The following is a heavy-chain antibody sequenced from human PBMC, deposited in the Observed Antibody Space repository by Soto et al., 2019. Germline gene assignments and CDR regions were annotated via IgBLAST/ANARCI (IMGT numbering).Heavy chain of an antibody. CDR3: ARDRGLYSSGWLNDAFDI. J-gene: IGHJ3*02. CDR2: ISYDGSNK. D-gene: IGHD6-19*01. Sequence: PGGSLRLSCAASGFTFSSYAMHWVRQAPGKGLEWVAVISYDGSNKYYADSVKGRFTISRDSSKNTLYPQMNSLRAEDTAVYYCARDRGLYSSGWLNDAFDIWGQGTMVTDS. CDR1: GFTFSSYA. V-gene: IGHV3-30-3*01.